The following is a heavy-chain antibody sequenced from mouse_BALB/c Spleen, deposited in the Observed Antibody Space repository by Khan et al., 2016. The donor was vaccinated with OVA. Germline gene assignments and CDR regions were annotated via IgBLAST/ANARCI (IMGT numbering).Heavy chain of an antibody. D-gene: IGHD1-1*01. CDR3: SRPIYYYDAMDY. Sequence: VQLQQSGAELVKPGASVKLSCTASGFNIKDTYIHWEKQRPEQGLEWIGRVDPANGNTKYDPKFQGKATITADISSNTAYLQLISLTSTDTAVYYCSRPIYYYDAMDYWGQGTSVTVAS. CDR1: GFNIKDTY. CDR2: VDPANGNT. J-gene: IGHJ4*01. V-gene: IGHV14-3*02.